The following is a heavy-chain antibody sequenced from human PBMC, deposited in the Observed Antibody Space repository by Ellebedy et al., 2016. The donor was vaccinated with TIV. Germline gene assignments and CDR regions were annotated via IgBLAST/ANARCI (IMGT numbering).Heavy chain of an antibody. CDR2: IIPMLDRT. V-gene: IGHV1-69*04. CDR1: GGTFSSYA. Sequence: SVKVSCKASGGTFSSYAISWMRQAPGQGLEWMGRIIPMLDRTNYAQRFQGRVTITADKSSSTAYMELSSLGSADTAVYYCARQYYYDSSGYYDYYFDYWGQGTLVTVSS. J-gene: IGHJ4*02. D-gene: IGHD3-22*01. CDR3: ARQYYYDSSGYYDYYFDY.